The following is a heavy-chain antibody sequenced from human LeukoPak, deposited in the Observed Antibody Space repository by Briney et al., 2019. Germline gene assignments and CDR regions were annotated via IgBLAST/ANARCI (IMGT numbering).Heavy chain of an antibody. D-gene: IGHD1-26*01. V-gene: IGHV3-23*01. CDR3: AKGDGGSYGGHFDY. J-gene: IGHJ4*02. Sequence: GGSLRLSCAASKFTFSNYAMSWVRQAPGKELEWVSTISDSGGSTYYADSVKGRFTISRDNSKNTLYVQMNSLRAEDTAVYYCAKGDGGSYGGHFDYWGQGTLVTVSS. CDR1: KFTFSNYA. CDR2: ISDSGGST.